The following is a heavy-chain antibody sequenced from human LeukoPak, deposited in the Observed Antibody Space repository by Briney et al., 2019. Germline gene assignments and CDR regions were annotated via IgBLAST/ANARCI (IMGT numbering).Heavy chain of an antibody. CDR1: GGSISSYY. D-gene: IGHD6-19*01. CDR2: IYTSGST. J-gene: IGHJ6*03. Sequence: SETLSLTCTVSGGSISSYYWSWIRQPAGKGLEWIGRIYTSGSTNYNPSLKSRVTMSVDTSKNQFSLKLSSVTAADTAVYYCARGTRGGVPYSSGWPAVPYYYYMDVWGKGTTVTVSS. CDR3: ARGTRGGVPYSSGWPAVPYYYYMDV. V-gene: IGHV4-4*07.